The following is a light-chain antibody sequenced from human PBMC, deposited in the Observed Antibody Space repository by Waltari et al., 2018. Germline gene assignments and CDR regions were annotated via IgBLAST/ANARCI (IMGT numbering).Light chain of an antibody. V-gene: IGKV3-20*01. CDR1: QSVTSIS. CDR3: QQYDGEVVT. CDR2: GTS. J-gene: IGKJ4*01. Sequence: EIESTHSPATLSLSPGDRATLSCRASQSVTSISLTWYQQKLGQAPRLRIYGTSSRATGIPDRFSGSGSGTDFTLTISRLEPEDFAVYYCQQYDGEVVTFGGGTKVEI.